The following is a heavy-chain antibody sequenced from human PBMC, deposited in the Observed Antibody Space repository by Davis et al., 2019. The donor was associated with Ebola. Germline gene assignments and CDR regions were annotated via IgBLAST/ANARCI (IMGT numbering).Heavy chain of an antibody. CDR1: GYTFTSYA. D-gene: IGHD4-17*01. CDR2: INPNSGGT. J-gene: IGHJ4*02. Sequence: AASVKVSCKASGYTFTSYAMHWVRQAPGQGLEWMGWINPNSGGTNYAQKFQGWVTMTRDTSISTAYMELSRLRSDDTAVYYCARWNYGDYYFDYWGQGTLVTVSS. V-gene: IGHV1-2*04. CDR3: ARWNYGDYYFDY.